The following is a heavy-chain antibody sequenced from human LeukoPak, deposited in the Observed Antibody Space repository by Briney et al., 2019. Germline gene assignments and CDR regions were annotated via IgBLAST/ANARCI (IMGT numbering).Heavy chain of an antibody. J-gene: IGHJ3*02. Sequence: GGSLRLSCAASGFTFSSYSMNWVRQAPGKGLEWVSSISSSSSYIYYADSVKGRFTISRDNAKNSLYLQMNSLRAEDTAVYYCASLGYCSSPICQGVASDIWGQGTMVTVSS. D-gene: IGHD2-2*01. CDR1: GFTFSSYS. V-gene: IGHV3-21*01. CDR3: ASLGYCSSPICQGVASDI. CDR2: ISSSSSYI.